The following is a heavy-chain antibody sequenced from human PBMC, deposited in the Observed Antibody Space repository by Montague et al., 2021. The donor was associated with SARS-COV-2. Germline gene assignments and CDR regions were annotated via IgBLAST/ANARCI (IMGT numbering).Heavy chain of an antibody. D-gene: IGHD1-1*01. CDR3: TSGREGNYNVMDV. Sequence: CAISGDSVFGNSPTWDWVTQSPSRGLERLGSPYYKSKRYNDYAVSVRGRVTINPDTSKNQFSLQLNSVTPEDTAIYYCTSGREGNYNVMDVWGQGTTVTVSS. V-gene: IGHV6-1*01. CDR1: GDSVFGNSPT. CDR2: PYYKSKRYN. J-gene: IGHJ6*01.